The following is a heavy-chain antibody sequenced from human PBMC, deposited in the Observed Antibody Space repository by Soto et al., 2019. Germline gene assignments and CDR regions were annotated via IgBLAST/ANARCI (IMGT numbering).Heavy chain of an antibody. CDR2: IYSGGDT. CDR3: ATHPSSGY. J-gene: IGHJ4*02. V-gene: IGHV3-66*01. Sequence: GGSLRLSCAASGFTVSNNYMNWVRQAPGKGLEWVSVIYSGGDTYYADSVKGRLTISRDNSKNTLSLQMNSLRAEDTAIYYCATHPSSGYWGQGTLVTVSS. CDR1: GFTVSNNY. D-gene: IGHD6-25*01.